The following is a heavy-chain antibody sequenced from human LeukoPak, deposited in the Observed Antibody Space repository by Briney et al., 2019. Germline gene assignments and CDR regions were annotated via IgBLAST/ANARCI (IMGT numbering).Heavy chain of an antibody. D-gene: IGHD6-13*01. Sequence: ASVKVSCKVSGYTLTELSMHWVRQAPGKGLEWMGGFDPEDGETIYAQKFQGRVTITADESTSTAYMELSSLRSEDTAVYYCARDQGSGWFNFDYWGQGTLVTVSS. V-gene: IGHV1-24*01. CDR1: GYTLTELS. CDR3: ARDQGSGWFNFDY. CDR2: FDPEDGET. J-gene: IGHJ4*02.